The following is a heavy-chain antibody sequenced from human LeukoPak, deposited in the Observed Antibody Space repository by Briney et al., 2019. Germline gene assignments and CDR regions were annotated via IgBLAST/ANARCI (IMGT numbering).Heavy chain of an antibody. D-gene: IGHD2-21*02. CDR3: AKAELAYCGGDCYGPTLFDY. Sequence: GGSLRLSCAASGFTFSSYAMSWVRQAPGKGLEWVSAISGSGGSTYYADSVKGRFTISRDNSKNTLYLQMNSLRAEDTAVYYCAKAELAYCGGDCYGPTLFDYWGQGTLVTVSS. CDR1: GFTFSSYA. V-gene: IGHV3-23*01. J-gene: IGHJ4*02. CDR2: ISGSGGST.